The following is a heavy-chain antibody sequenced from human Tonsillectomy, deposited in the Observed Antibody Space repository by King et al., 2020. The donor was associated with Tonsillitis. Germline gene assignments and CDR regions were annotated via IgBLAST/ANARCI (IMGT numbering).Heavy chain of an antibody. CDR1: GFSLSSSGVG. V-gene: IGHV2-5*02. Sequence: TLKESGPTLVKPTQTLTLTCTFSGFSLSSSGVGVGWIRQPPGKALEWLALIYWDDDKRYSPSLKSRLTITKDTSKNQVVLIMTNIDPVDTATYYCARFWSGFFVTPHDAFDIWGQGTLVTVSS. CDR3: ARFWSGFFVTPHDAFDI. D-gene: IGHD3-3*01. CDR2: IYWDDDK. J-gene: IGHJ3*02.